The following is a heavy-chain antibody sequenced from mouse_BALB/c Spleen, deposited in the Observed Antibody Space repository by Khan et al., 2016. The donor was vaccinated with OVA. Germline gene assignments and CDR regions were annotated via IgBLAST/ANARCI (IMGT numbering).Heavy chain of an antibody. CDR2: ISSDSNTI. J-gene: IGHJ2*01. V-gene: IGHV5-17*02. CDR1: GFTFTSYG. Sequence: LVQSGGSRKLSCVASGFTFTSYGMHWIRQAPEKGLEWVAYISSDSNTIYYADTVKGRFTISRDNPKNTLFLQMTSLRSGDTAMYFCATSYFYGYYFDYWGQGTTLTVSS. CDR3: ATSYFYGYYFDY. D-gene: IGHD1-1*01.